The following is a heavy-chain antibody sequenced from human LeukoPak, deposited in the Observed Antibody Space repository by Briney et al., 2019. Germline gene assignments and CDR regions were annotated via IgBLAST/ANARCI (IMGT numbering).Heavy chain of an antibody. CDR2: INHSGST. Sequence: SETLSLTCAVYGGSFSGYYWSWIRQPPGKGLEWIGEINHSGSTNYNPSLKSRVTISVDTSKNQFSLKLSSVTAADTAVYYCAKARWLYYFDYWGQGTLVTVSS. CDR3: AKARWLYYFDY. CDR1: GGSFSGYY. J-gene: IGHJ4*02. D-gene: IGHD5-12*01. V-gene: IGHV4-34*01.